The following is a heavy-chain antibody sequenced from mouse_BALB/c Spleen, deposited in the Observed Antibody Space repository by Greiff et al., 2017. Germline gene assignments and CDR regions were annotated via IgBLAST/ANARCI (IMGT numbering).Heavy chain of an antibody. D-gene: IGHD4-1*01. V-gene: IGHV5-6-2*01. CDR2: INSNGGST. J-gene: IGHJ2*01. CDR1: GFTFSSYY. CDR3: ARHRGTGTEYYFDD. Sequence: EVHLVESGGGLVKLGGSLKLSCAASGFTFSSYYMSWVRPTPEKRLELVAAINSNGGSTYYPDTVKGRFTISRDNAKNPLYLQMSSLKSEDTALYYCARHRGTGTEYYFDDGGQGTTLTVSS.